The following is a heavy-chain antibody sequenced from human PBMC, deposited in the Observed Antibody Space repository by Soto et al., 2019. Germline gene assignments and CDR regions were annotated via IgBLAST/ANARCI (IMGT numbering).Heavy chain of an antibody. Sequence: QVQLVESGGGVVQPGRSLRLSCAASGFTFSSYGMHWVRQAPGKGLEWVAVIWYDGSNKYYADSVKGRFTISRDNSKNTLYLQMNSLRAEDTAVYYCARGSTYYDILTGYYNFDYWGQGTLVTVSP. CDR2: IWYDGSNK. J-gene: IGHJ4*02. V-gene: IGHV3-33*01. CDR3: ARGSTYYDILTGYYNFDY. D-gene: IGHD3-9*01. CDR1: GFTFSSYG.